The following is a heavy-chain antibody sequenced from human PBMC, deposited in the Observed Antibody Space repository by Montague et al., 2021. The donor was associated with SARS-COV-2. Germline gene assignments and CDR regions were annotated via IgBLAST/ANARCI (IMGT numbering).Heavy chain of an antibody. V-gene: IGHV4-59*02. CDR2: VYYSGKT. CDR1: GVSVKNYY. CDR3: ARHHISTMYGYSWFDP. Sequence: SETLSLTCTVSGVSVKNYYWSWIRQPPGKGLEWIGYVYYSGKTKSKPSLQNPISISLDASTNQFYLSLTSVTSADAAVYYCARHHISTMYGYSWFDPWGRGTLVTVSS. D-gene: IGHD1-14*01. J-gene: IGHJ5*02.